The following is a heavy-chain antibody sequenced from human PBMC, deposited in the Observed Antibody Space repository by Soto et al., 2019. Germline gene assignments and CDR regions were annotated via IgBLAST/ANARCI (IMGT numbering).Heavy chain of an antibody. J-gene: IGHJ5*02. CDR2: ISSSSSTI. CDR3: ATEYCRSTSRLIRFAP. Sequence: GSLRLSCAASGFTFSSYSMNWVRQAPGKGLEWVSYISSSSSTIYYADSVKGRFTISRDNAKNSLYLQMNSLRAEDTAVYYCATEYCRSTSRLIRFAPWGQG. CDR1: GFTFSSYS. V-gene: IGHV3-48*01. D-gene: IGHD2-2*01.